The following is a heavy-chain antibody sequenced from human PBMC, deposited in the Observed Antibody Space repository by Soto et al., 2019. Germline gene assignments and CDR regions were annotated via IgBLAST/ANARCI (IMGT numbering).Heavy chain of an antibody. CDR3: ARGYCGGGGGYPYWFFS. J-gene: IGHJ4*02. D-gene: IGHD2-21*01. Sequence: EVQLVESGGGLVQPGGSLRLSCAASGFTFSSYGMSWVRQAPGKGLEWVANIKKDGSEKNDLDSVKGRFNISRGNAKNSMRQKINSMIGENTAVYYWARGYCGGGGGYPYWFFSWVQGALVTVSS. V-gene: IGHV3-7*04. CDR1: GFTFSSYG. CDR2: IKKDGSEK.